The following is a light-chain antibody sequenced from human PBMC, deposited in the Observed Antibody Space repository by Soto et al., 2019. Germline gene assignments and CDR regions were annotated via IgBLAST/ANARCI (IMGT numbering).Light chain of an antibody. V-gene: IGKV2-30*02. CDR1: QSLVPIDGIAY. J-gene: IGKJ5*01. CDR3: MQGKHWPIT. Sequence: DVVMTQSPLSLPVTLGQPASISCRSNQSLVPIDGIAYFSWFQQRPGRYPRRLIYKVSNQDSGVPATVSGSGSGTDFARKISRVEAEYVGVYYCMQGKHWPITSGQGTRLAIK. CDR2: KVS.